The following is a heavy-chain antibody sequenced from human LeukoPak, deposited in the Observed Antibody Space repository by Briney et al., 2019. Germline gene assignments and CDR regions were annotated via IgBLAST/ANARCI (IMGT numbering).Heavy chain of an antibody. CDR3: ARLNGGTLYYYYYMDV. J-gene: IGHJ6*03. V-gene: IGHV4-39*01. D-gene: IGHD7-27*01. CDR1: GGSSSSSTYY. CDR2: IYYSGST. Sequence: PSETLSLTCTVSGGSSSSSTYYWGWIRQPPGKGLEWIGSIYYSGSTYYNPSLKSRVTISVDTSKNQISLKLSSVTAADTAVYYCARLNGGTLYYYYYMDVWGKGTTVTISS.